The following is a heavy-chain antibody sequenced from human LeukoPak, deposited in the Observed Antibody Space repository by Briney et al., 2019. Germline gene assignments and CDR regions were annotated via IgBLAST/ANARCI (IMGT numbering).Heavy chain of an antibody. V-gene: IGHV3-23*01. D-gene: IGHD2-15*01. CDR1: GLTFRTYA. Sequence: TGGSLRLSCAASGLTFRTYATSWVRQAPGKGREWVSAISGGGGSTYYADSVKGRFTISRDNSKNTLFLQMNSLRAEDTAVYYCAKDRYCGGGTCYWSYFDYWGQGTLVTVSS. CDR3: AKDRYCGGGTCYWSYFDY. J-gene: IGHJ4*02. CDR2: ISGGGGST.